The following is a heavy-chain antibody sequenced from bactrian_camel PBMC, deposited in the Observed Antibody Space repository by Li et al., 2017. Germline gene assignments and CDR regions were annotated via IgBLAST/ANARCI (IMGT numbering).Heavy chain of an antibody. Sequence: VQLVESGGGSVEAGGSLRLSCVVFGYSESRYCMGWYRQAPGPLREGVTAIDNDGDTRYGDPAKGRFVISKDNDKNTLTLQMNSLKPEDTGTNYCAVTRRCGGGWWFLFGDSGRGTQVTVS. D-gene: IGHD2*01. J-gene: IGHJ4*01. V-gene: IGHV3S53*01. CDR1: GYSESRYC. CDR2: IDNDGDT.